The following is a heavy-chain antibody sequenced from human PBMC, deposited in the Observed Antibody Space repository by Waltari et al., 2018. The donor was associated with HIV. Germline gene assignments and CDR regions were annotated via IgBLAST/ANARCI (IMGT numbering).Heavy chain of an antibody. J-gene: IGHJ6*02. CDR3: ARDTLNFYFGLDL. Sequence: QLVESGGRLVQSGGSLRLSSVASDFTFVDSAMTWVRQPPGKGLEWIAYISSTSFNIKYADSVKGRFTISRDNTKKSLDLQMDNLRGDDTATYYCARDTLNFYFGLDLWGQGTTVSVSS. V-gene: IGHV3-11*01. CDR2: ISSTSFNI. CDR1: DFTFVDSA. D-gene: IGHD2-21*02.